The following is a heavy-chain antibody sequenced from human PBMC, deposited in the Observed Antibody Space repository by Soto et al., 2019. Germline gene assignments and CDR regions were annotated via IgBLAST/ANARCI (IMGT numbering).Heavy chain of an antibody. CDR2: ITRSGAET. D-gene: IGHD1-26*01. CDR3: AGKFA. CDR1: GLTFSIYD. V-gene: IGHV3-23*01. J-gene: IGHJ5*02. Sequence: EGSMRLSCAASGLTFSIYDIEWVRKAPGNALEWVSRITRSGAETSSAESVKGRFTISRDNSKDTLYLEMKSLRVDDTAVYFCAGKFAWGQGTRVTVSS.